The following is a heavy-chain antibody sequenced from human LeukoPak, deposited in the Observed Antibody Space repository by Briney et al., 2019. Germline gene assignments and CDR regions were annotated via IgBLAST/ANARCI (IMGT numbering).Heavy chain of an antibody. J-gene: IGHJ4*02. Sequence: SETLSLTCTVSGDSISSGSYFWSWIRQPAGKGLEWIGRIYTSGSTNYNPSLKSRVTISLDTSKNQFSLKLSSVTAADTAMYYCARGRYRGYYLTYYFDYWGQGTLVTVSS. V-gene: IGHV4-61*02. CDR1: GDSISSGSYF. CDR2: IYTSGST. D-gene: IGHD3-22*01. CDR3: ARGRYRGYYLTYYFDY.